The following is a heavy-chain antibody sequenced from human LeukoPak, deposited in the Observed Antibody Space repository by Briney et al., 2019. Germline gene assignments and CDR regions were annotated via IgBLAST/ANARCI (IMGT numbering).Heavy chain of an antibody. J-gene: IGHJ3*02. CDR2: IYYSGST. CDR1: GGSISSHY. D-gene: IGHD1-14*01. Sequence: PSETLSLTCTVSGGSISSHYWSWIRQPPGKGLEWIGYIYYSGSTNYNPSLKSRVTISVDTSKNQFSLKLSSVTAADTAVYYCARAPDGTPPRDAFDIWGQGTMVTVSS. CDR3: ARAPDGTPPRDAFDI. V-gene: IGHV4-59*11.